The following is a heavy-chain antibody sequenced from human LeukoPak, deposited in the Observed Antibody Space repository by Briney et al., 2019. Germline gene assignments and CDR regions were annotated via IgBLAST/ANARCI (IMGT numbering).Heavy chain of an antibody. CDR3: ARDHYGDYVKDY. CDR2: INGDGRNI. Sequence: PGGSLRLSCVASGFTFSSYWMHWVRQDPRKGLVWVSRINGDGRNINYADSVRGRFTISRDNAKNSLYLQMNSLRVEDTAVYYCARDHYGDYVKDYWGQGTLVTVSS. D-gene: IGHD4-17*01. CDR1: GFTFSSYW. J-gene: IGHJ4*02. V-gene: IGHV3-74*01.